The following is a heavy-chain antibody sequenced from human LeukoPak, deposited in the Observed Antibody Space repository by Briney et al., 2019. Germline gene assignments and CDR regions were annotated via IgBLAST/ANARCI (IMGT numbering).Heavy chain of an antibody. D-gene: IGHD5-12*01. CDR1: GGSISSSSYY. J-gene: IGHJ4*02. V-gene: IGHV4-39*01. CDR2: IYYSGST. Sequence: PSETLSLTCTVSGGSISSSSYYWGWIRQPPGKGLEWIGSIYYSGSTYYNPSLKSRVTISVDTSKNQFSLKLSSVTAADTAVYYCARGGIVATLGYWGQGTLVTVSS. CDR3: ARGGIVATLGY.